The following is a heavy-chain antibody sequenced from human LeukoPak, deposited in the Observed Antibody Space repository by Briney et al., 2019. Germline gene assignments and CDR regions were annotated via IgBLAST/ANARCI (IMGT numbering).Heavy chain of an antibody. V-gene: IGHV3-23*01. Sequence: GGSLRLSCAASGFTFSNYAMSWVRQAPGKGLEWVSGISGSGGYTYYADSVKGRFTISRDDSKNTLDLQMNSLRVEDTAVYYCARQSPTTVTYSLGYWGQGALVTVSS. CDR1: GFTFSNYA. CDR3: ARQSPTTVTYSLGY. CDR2: ISGSGGYT. J-gene: IGHJ4*02. D-gene: IGHD4-17*01.